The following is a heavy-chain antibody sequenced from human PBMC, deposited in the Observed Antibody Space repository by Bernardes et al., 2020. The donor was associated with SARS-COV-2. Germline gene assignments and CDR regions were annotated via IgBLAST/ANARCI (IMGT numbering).Heavy chain of an antibody. V-gene: IGHV4-59*01. CDR2: IYYSGST. CDR1: GGSISSYY. J-gene: IGHJ6*02. Sequence: SETLSLTCTVSGGSISSYYWSWIRQPPGKGLEWIGYIYYSGSTNYNPSLKSRVTISVDTSKNQFSLKLSSVTAADTAVYYCARWGRGYSYGYGDYYYGMDVWGQGTLVTVSS. D-gene: IGHD5-18*01. CDR3: ARWGRGYSYGYGDYYYGMDV.